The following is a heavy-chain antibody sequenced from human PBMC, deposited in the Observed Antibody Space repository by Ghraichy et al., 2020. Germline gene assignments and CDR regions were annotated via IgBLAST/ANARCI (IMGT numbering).Heavy chain of an antibody. CDR2: IYHSGTT. V-gene: IGHV4-4*02. D-gene: IGHD7-27*01. J-gene: IGHJ4*02. CDR1: GGSFSSDVR. CDR3: ATGLSGVWELGGY. Sequence: SETLSLTCAVSGGSFSSDVRWRWVRQSPGKGLEWTGEIYHSGTTEYNPSLNSRVTISVDSSRNQFSLKLSSVTAADTAVYYCATGLSGVWELGGYWGQASLGTVSS.